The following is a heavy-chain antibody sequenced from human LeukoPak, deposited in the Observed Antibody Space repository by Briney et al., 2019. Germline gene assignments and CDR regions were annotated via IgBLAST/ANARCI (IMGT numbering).Heavy chain of an antibody. Sequence: PSEPLSLTCTVSGDSISSYYWSWIRQPPGKGLEWMGDIKISGNTNYNPSLKSRVTISVDTSKNQFSLRLTSVTAADTAVYYCAREGRQDYVYFDCWGQGTLVTASS. CDR3: AREGRQDYVYFDC. CDR2: IKISGNT. V-gene: IGHV4-59*01. CDR1: GDSISSYY. J-gene: IGHJ4*02. D-gene: IGHD4-17*01.